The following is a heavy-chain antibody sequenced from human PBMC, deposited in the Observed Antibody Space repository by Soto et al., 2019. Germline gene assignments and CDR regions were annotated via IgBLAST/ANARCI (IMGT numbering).Heavy chain of an antibody. Sequence: QVQLVESGGGLVKPGGSLRLSCAASGFTFSDFYMSWIRQAPGKGLEWVSYISSTGSSVYYTDSVKGRFTISRDNAKNSLYLQMNRLSAEDTAVYYCARRDGSATLAVDYWGQGILVTVSS. CDR3: ARRDGSATLAVDY. J-gene: IGHJ4*02. CDR2: ISSTGSSV. CDR1: GFTFSDFY. V-gene: IGHV3-11*01. D-gene: IGHD3-10*01.